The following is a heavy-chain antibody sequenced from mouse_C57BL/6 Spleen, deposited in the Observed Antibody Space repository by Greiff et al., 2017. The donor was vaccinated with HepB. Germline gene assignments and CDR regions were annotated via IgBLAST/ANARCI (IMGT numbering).Heavy chain of an antibody. CDR2: ISDGGSYT. D-gene: IGHD4-1*01. Sequence: EVKVVESGGGLVKPGGSLKLSCAASGFTFSSYAMSWVRQTPEKRLEWVATISDGGSYTYYPDNVKGRFTISRDNAKNNLYLQMSHLKSEDTAMYYCARDRDWDYAMDYWGQGTSVTVSS. J-gene: IGHJ4*01. V-gene: IGHV5-4*01. CDR3: ARDRDWDYAMDY. CDR1: GFTFSSYA.